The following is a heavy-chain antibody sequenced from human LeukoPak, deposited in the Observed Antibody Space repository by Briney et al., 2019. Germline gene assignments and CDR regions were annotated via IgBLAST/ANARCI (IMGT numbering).Heavy chain of an antibody. CDR1: GFTFSSYG. V-gene: IGHV3-53*01. J-gene: IGHJ6*03. CDR2: IYSGGST. D-gene: IGHD5-18*01. CDR3: ARERDSYGLYYYYMDV. Sequence: GGSLRLSCAGSGFTFSSYGMYWVRQAPGKGLEWVSVIYSGGSTYYADSVKGRFTISRDNSKNTLYLQMNSLRAEDTAVYYCARERDSYGLYYYYMDVWGKGTTVTVSS.